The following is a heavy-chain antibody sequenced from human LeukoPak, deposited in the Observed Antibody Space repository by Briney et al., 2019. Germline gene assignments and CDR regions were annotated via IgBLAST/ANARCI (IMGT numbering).Heavy chain of an antibody. CDR1: GFTFSSYE. CDR2: ISSSGSTI. Sequence: GGSLRLSCAASGFTFSSYEMNWVRQAPGKGLERVSYISSSGSTIYYADSVKGRFTISRDNAKNSLYLQMNSLRAEDTAVYYCARIRGLRYYYMDVWGKGTTVTISS. D-gene: IGHD3-3*02. CDR3: ARIRGLRYYYMDV. V-gene: IGHV3-48*03. J-gene: IGHJ6*03.